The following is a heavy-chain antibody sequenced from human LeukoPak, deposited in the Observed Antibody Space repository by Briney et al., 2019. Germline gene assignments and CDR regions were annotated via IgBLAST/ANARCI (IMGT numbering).Heavy chain of an antibody. V-gene: IGHV3-23*01. J-gene: IGHJ4*02. CDR3: AKGPYYDIFTGYSDY. CDR1: GFTFSSYA. Sequence: GGSLRLSCAASGFTFSSYAMSWVRQAPGKGLEWVSAISGSGGSTYYADSVKGRVTISRDNSKNTLDLQMKSMRAEDTAVYYCAKGPYYDIFTGYSDYWGQGTLVTVSS. D-gene: IGHD3-9*01. CDR2: ISGSGGST.